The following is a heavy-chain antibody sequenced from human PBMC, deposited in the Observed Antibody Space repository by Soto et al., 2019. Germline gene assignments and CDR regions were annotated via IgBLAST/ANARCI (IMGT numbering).Heavy chain of an antibody. CDR3: ARVGGPHYYDSSGYYPCYYYGMDV. CDR1: GGTFSSYA. Sequence: ASVKVSCKASGGTFSSYAISWVRQAPGQGLEWMGGIIPILGIANYAQKFQGRVTITADKSTSTAYMELSSLRSEDTALYYCARVGGPHYYDSSGYYPCYYYGMDVWGQGTTVTVSS. J-gene: IGHJ6*02. V-gene: IGHV1-69*10. CDR2: IIPILGIA. D-gene: IGHD3-22*01.